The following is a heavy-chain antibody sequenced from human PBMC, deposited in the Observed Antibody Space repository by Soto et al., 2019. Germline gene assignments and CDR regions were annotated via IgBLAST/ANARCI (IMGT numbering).Heavy chain of an antibody. J-gene: IGHJ3*02. V-gene: IGHV3-7*03. CDR2: IRQDGSEK. CDR3: ARLPFGAHDAFDI. CDR1: GFAFGSYG. Sequence: GGSLRLSGAASGFAFGSYGMSWVRQAPGKGLEWEDNIRQDGSEKYYVDSVKGRFTISRENAKSSLYLQMNSLRAEDTAVYYCARLPFGAHDAFDICGQGTMVTVSS. D-gene: IGHD3-16*01.